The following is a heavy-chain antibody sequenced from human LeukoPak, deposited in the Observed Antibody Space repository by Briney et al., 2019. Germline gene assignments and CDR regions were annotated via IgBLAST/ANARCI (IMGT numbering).Heavy chain of an antibody. Sequence: SETLSLTCTVSSGSISNGGYYWVWIRQPPGKGLEWIGSIYYSGTSYYNPSLTSRVTISVDTSNNQFSLKLSSVTAADTAVYYCARAVMVAVAGGRFDRWGQGTLVTVSS. J-gene: IGHJ4*02. CDR1: SGSISNGGYY. CDR2: IYYSGTS. V-gene: IGHV4-39*07. D-gene: IGHD6-19*01. CDR3: ARAVMVAVAGGRFDR.